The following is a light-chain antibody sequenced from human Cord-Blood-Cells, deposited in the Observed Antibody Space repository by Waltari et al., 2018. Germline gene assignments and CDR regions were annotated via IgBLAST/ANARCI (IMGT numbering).Light chain of an antibody. CDR2: EGS. J-gene: IGLJ3*02. V-gene: IGLV2-23*01. CDR3: CSYVGSWV. Sequence: QSALTPPASVSGSPGQSITISCTGTSSDVGSYNLVSWYQQHPGKAPKLMIYEGSKRPSGVSNRFSGSKSGNTASLTISGLQAEDEADYYCCSYVGSWVFGGGTKLTVL. CDR1: SSDVGSYNL.